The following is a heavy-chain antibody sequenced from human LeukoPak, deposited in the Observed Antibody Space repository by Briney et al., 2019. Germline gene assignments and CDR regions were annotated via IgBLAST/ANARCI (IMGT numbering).Heavy chain of an antibody. CDR3: ARQEYCSGASCYTWFDP. Sequence: ASVQVSCKASGYTFTSYDINWVRQATGQGLEWMGWMNPNSGNTGYAQKFQGRVTMTRNTSISTVYMELSSLRSEDTAVYYCARQEYCSGASCYTWFDPWGQGTLVTVSS. CDR1: GYTFTSYD. J-gene: IGHJ5*02. CDR2: MNPNSGNT. V-gene: IGHV1-8*01. D-gene: IGHD2-15*01.